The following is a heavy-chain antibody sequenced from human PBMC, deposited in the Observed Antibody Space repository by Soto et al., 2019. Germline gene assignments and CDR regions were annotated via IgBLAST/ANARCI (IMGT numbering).Heavy chain of an antibody. D-gene: IGHD4-17*01. Sequence: GESLKISCQVSVYTFTIYWISWVRQMPGKGLEWMGIIYPSDSDTRYSPSFQGQVTISADQSINTAYLQWDSLKASDTAIYYCARPANTVADHFDLWGQGTPVTVSS. CDR3: ARPANTVADHFDL. J-gene: IGHJ4*02. V-gene: IGHV5-51*01. CDR2: IYPSDSDT. CDR1: VYTFTIYW.